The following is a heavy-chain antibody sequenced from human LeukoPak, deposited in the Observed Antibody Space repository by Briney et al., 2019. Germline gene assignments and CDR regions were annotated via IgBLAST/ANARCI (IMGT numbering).Heavy chain of an antibody. CDR1: GFTFSSYS. V-gene: IGHV3-21*01. J-gene: IGHJ6*03. Sequence: GGSLRLSCAASGFTFSSYSMNWVRQAPGKGLEWVSSISSSSSYIYYADSVKGRFTISRDNAKNSLYLQMNSLRAEDTAVYYCARTRYSSSWYDYYYYMDVWGKGTTVTVSS. D-gene: IGHD6-13*01. CDR2: ISSSSSYI. CDR3: ARTRYSSSWYDYYYYMDV.